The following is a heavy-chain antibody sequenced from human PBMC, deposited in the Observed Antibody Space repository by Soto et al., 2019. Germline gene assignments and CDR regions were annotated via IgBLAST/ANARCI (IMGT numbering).Heavy chain of an antibody. CDR2: ISSGSSTI. V-gene: IGHV3-48*01. D-gene: IGHD3-22*01. CDR3: AGYYDSSGYRSPYYYYGMDV. J-gene: IGHJ6*02. CDR1: GFTFSSYS. Sequence: GSLRLSCAASGFTFSSYSMNWVRQAPGKGLEWVSYISSGSSTIYYADSVKGRFTISRDNAKNTLYLQMNSLRAEDTAVYYCAGYYDSSGYRSPYYYYGMDVWGQGTTVTVSS.